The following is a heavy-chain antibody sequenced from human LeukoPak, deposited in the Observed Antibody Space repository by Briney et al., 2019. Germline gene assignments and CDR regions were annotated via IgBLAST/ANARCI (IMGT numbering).Heavy chain of an antibody. V-gene: IGHV4-39*01. J-gene: IGHJ4*02. CDR2: IYYSGRN. Sequence: SETLSLTCTVSGGSISSSSYYWGWLRQPPGRGLEWSGSIYYSGRNYKNPSLKSRVTISVDTSKNQFSLKLSSVTAADTSVYYCARQEDYYDSSGYLHWGQGTLVTVSS. CDR1: GGSISSSSYY. D-gene: IGHD3-22*01. CDR3: ARQEDYYDSSGYLH.